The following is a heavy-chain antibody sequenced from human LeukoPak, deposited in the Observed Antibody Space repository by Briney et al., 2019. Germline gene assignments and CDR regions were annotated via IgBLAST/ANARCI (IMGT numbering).Heavy chain of an antibody. CDR3: ARTTEAHSWRTRYYDYYMDV. CDR2: INHSGST. V-gene: IGHV4-34*01. D-gene: IGHD6-13*01. Sequence: SETLSLTCAVYGGSFSGYYWSWVRQPPGKGLEWIGEINHSGSTNYNPSLKSRVTISVDTSKNQFSLKLSSVTAADTAVYYCARTTEAHSWRTRYYDYYMDVWGKGTTVTVSS. CDR1: GGSFSGYY. J-gene: IGHJ6*03.